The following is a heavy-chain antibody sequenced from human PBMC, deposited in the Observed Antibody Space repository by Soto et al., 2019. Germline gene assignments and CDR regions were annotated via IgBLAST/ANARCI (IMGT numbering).Heavy chain of an antibody. Sequence: SETLSLTXGVYVGSFSGNYWNWIRQPPGKRLEWIGEIIQSGATNNNPSLKSRVTMSVDTSKKQFSLKLSSVTAADTAVYFCARANCTHGLCYNYFDSWGQGTLVTVSS. V-gene: IGHV4-34*12. D-gene: IGHD2-8*01. CDR3: ARANCTHGLCYNYFDS. J-gene: IGHJ4*02. CDR1: VGSFSGNY. CDR2: IIQSGAT.